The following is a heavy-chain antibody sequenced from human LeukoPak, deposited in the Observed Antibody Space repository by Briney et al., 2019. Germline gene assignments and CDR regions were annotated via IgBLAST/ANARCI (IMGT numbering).Heavy chain of an antibody. CDR1: GGTFSSYA. V-gene: IGHV1-69*13. CDR2: ITPMFGTA. Sequence: GASVKVSCKASGGTFSSYAINWVRQAPGQGLEWMGGITPMFGTAKYAQKFQGRVTITADESTSTAYMELSSLRSEDTAVYYCAREDTAMVKVDYWGQGALVTVSS. D-gene: IGHD5-18*01. J-gene: IGHJ4*02. CDR3: AREDTAMVKVDY.